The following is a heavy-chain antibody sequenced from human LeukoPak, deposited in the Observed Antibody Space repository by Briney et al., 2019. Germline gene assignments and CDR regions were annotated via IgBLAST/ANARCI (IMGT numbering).Heavy chain of an antibody. CDR1: GGSVSTYY. CDR3: ARQRDYGDNIFDY. J-gene: IGHJ4*02. Sequence: NTSETLSLTCTVSGGSVSTYYWSWIRQPPGKGLEWIGYASYSGGTNYNPSLKSRVTISVDTSKNQFSLKLSSVTAADTAVYYCARQRDYGDNIFDYWGQGTLVTVSS. CDR2: ASYSGGT. D-gene: IGHD4-17*01. V-gene: IGHV4-59*08.